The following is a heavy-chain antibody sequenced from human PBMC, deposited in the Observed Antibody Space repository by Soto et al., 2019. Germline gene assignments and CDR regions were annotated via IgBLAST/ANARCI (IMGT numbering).Heavy chain of an antibody. CDR2: IIPLFGTP. Sequence: QVQLVQSGAEVKKPGSSLKVSCKTSGVTFSTSGISWVRQGPGQGLEWMGGIIPLFGTPKYARKFQGRVSITAGDSATATYLELSGFSSDDTAIYYCATVSPSICGGGNCYRLDSYFDSWGQGSQVVVSS. CDR1: GVTFSTSG. D-gene: IGHD2-21*01. J-gene: IGHJ4*03. V-gene: IGHV1-69*01. CDR3: ATVSPSICGGGNCYRLDSYFDS.